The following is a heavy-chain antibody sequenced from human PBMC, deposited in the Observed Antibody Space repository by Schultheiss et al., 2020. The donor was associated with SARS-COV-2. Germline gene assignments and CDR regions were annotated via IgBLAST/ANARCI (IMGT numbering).Heavy chain of an antibody. J-gene: IGHJ4*02. CDR3: ATISGASYFDY. D-gene: IGHD2-8*02. Sequence: GGSLRLSCAASGFTVSSNYMSWVRQAPGKGLEWVSVIYSGGSTYYADSVKGRFTISRDNSKNTLYLQMNSLRAEDTAVYYCATISGASYFDYWGQGTLVTVPQ. CDR2: IYSGGST. CDR1: GFTVSSNY. V-gene: IGHV3-53*01.